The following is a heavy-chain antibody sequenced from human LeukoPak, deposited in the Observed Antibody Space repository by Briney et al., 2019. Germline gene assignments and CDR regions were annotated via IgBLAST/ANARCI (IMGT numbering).Heavy chain of an antibody. V-gene: IGHV4-39*01. D-gene: IGHD6-25*01. J-gene: IGHJ5*02. Sequence: PSETLSLTCIVSGGSISSGDYYWDWIRQPPGWGLEWIGNVHHTGKVDYNPSLRSRVSMYVDRSKNQFSLKLTSVTAADTAIYYSARHLAAHNWFDPWGQGALVTISS. CDR1: GGSISSGDYY. CDR3: ARHLAAHNWFDP. CDR2: VHHTGKV.